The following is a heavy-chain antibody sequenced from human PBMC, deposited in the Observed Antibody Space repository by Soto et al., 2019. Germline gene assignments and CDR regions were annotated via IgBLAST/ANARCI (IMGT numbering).Heavy chain of an antibody. CDR3: AREWYRAAHYDFWSGLAGLVDP. CDR1: GFTFSDYY. J-gene: IGHJ5*02. D-gene: IGHD3-3*01. V-gene: IGHV3-11*01. CDR2: ISSSGSTI. Sequence: QVQLVESGGGLVKPGGSLRLSCAASGFTFSDYYMSWIRQAPGKGLEWVSYISSSGSTIYYADSVKGRFTISRDNAKNSLYLQMNSLRAEDTAVYYCAREWYRAAHYDFWSGLAGLVDPWGQGTLVTVSS.